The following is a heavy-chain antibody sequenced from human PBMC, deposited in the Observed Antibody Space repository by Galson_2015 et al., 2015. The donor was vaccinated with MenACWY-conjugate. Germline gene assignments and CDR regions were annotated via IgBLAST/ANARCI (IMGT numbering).Heavy chain of an antibody. V-gene: IGHV5-10-1*01. CDR3: TGLGFSASRSYSISDY. Sequence: QSGAEVKKPGESLRISCRTSGYSFTTFWIAWVRQTPGKGLEWLGRVDPSDSYTDYNPSFQGHVTVSADRSSTTAYLQWNNLKASDSAIYYCTGLGFSASRSYSISDYWGQGTLVTVSS. D-gene: IGHD3-10*01. CDR1: GYSFTTFW. CDR2: VDPSDSYT. J-gene: IGHJ4*02.